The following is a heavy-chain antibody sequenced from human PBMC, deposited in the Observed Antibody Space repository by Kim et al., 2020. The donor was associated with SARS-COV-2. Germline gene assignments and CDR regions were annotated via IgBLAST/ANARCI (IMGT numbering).Heavy chain of an antibody. CDR2: IYPGDSDT. V-gene: IGHV5-51*01. CDR1: GYSFTRSW. CDR3: ARRTSGSYSDY. Sequence: GASLKISCKGSGYSFTRSWIGWVRQMPGKGLEWMGIIYPGDSDTKYGPSFQGQVTISVDKSINTAYLQWKTLKTSDTAIYYCARRTSGSYSDYWGQGTLVTVSS. D-gene: IGHD1-26*01. J-gene: IGHJ4*02.